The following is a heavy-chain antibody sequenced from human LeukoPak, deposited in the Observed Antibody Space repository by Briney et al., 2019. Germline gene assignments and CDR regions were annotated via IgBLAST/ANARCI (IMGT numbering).Heavy chain of an antibody. V-gene: IGHV3-53*01. Sequence: PGGSLRLSCAASGFTVSSNYMSWVRQAPGKGLEWVSVIYSGGSTYYADSVKGRFTISRDNSKNTLYLQMNSLRAEDTAVYYCASFGVVVPAAEMDYFDYWGQGTLVTVSS. D-gene: IGHD2-2*01. J-gene: IGHJ4*02. CDR2: IYSGGST. CDR3: ASFGVVVPAAEMDYFDY. CDR1: GFTVSSNY.